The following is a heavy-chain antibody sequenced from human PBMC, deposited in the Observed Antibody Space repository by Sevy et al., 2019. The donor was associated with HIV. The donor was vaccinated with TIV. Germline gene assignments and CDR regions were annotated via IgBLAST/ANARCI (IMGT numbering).Heavy chain of an antibody. CDR3: AKGDRTFYGLDV. D-gene: IGHD2-15*01. V-gene: IGHV3-23*01. J-gene: IGHJ6*02. CDR1: GFTFSTYA. Sequence: WGCLRLSCAASGFTFSTYAMSWVRQAPGKGLEWVSAISGSGGSTYYADSVKGRFTISRDKSKNTLYLQMNSLRVADTAVYHCAKGDRTFYGLDVWGQGTTVDVSS. CDR2: ISGSGGST.